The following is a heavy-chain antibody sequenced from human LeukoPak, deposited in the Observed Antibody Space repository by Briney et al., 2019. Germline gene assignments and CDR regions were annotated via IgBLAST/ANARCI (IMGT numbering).Heavy chain of an antibody. V-gene: IGHV5-10-1*01. CDR3: ARNPYGDYFEY. CDR2: IDPDDSYS. D-gene: IGHD4-17*01. J-gene: IGHJ4*02. Sequence: GESLRISCKGSGYSFTSNRISWVRQMPGKGLEWMGSIDPDDSYSNYSPSFQGHVTISADKAISTAYLQWSGLKASDTAMYYCARNPYGDYFEYWGQGTLVTVSS. CDR1: GYSFTSNR.